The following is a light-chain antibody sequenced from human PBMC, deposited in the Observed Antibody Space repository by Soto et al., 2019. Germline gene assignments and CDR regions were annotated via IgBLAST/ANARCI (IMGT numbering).Light chain of an antibody. V-gene: IGKV1-5*01. CDR1: RNIERW. Sequence: DTRMTQSPSTLSASVVDTVTITCRASRNIERWLAWYQHKPGKPPKLLILNASTLGSGVPSRFSGSGSGTEFTLTISSLQPDDFATYYCQYCDTRWPFGQGTKVEVK. CDR3: QYCDTRWP. J-gene: IGKJ1*01. CDR2: NAS.